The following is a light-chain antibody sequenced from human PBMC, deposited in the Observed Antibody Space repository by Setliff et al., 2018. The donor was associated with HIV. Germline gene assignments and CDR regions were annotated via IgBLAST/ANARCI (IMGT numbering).Light chain of an antibody. Sequence: DIQMTQSPSTLSVSVGDRVTITCRASQSITNWLAWYQQKPGKAPNLLIYEASSLQSGVPSRFSGSGSGTEFTLTINSLQPDDSATYYCQQYKSYPLTFGGGTKVDIK. CDR1: QSITNW. V-gene: IGKV1-5*03. J-gene: IGKJ4*01. CDR2: EAS. CDR3: QQYKSYPLT.